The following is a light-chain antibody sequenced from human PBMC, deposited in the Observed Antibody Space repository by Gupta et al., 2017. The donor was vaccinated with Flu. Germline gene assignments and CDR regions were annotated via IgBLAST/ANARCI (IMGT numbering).Light chain of an antibody. CDR1: QSISSW. Sequence: DIQMTQSPSTLSASVGDRVTTTCRASQSISSWLAWYQQKPGKAPKLLIYKASSLESGVPSRFSGSGSGTEFTLTISSRQPDDFATYYCQQYNSYSPWTFGQGTKVEIK. CDR2: KAS. CDR3: QQYNSYSPWT. V-gene: IGKV1-5*03. J-gene: IGKJ1*01.